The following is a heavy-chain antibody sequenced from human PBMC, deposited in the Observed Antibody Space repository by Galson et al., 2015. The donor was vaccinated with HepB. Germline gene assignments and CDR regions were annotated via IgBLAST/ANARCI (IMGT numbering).Heavy chain of an antibody. Sequence: SLRLSCAASGFTFRTYTMHWVRQAPGKGLEWVAAISYDGNDKYYADSVKGRFTISRDNSKNTLFLQVKSLRPEDTAVYYCARSTYIFGFKAPFDYWGQGTLVTVSS. CDR1: GFTFRTYT. CDR2: ISYDGNDK. J-gene: IGHJ4*02. V-gene: IGHV3-30*04. D-gene: IGHD2-21*01. CDR3: ARSTYIFGFKAPFDY.